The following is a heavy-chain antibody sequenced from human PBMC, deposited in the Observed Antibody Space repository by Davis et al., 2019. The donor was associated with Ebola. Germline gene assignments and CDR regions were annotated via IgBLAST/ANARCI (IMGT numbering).Heavy chain of an antibody. V-gene: IGHV3-9*01. CDR2: ISWNSDSV. Sequence: SLKISCTDSVITFSSYAMHWVRQVPGKGLEWVSSISWNSDSVGYVDSVKGRFTISKDNAKNTLYLQMNGLRADDTAMYYCARDSLRYSAAYGGWLDPWGQGTLVIVSS. D-gene: IGHD5-18*01. CDR3: ARDSLRYSAAYGGWLDP. J-gene: IGHJ5*02. CDR1: VITFSSYA.